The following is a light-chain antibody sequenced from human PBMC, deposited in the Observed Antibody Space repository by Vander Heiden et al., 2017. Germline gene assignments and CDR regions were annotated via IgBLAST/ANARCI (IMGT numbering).Light chain of an antibody. Sequence: QAVVTPEPSLTVSPGGPVTLTCGSSTGAFPSGHYPYWFQQKPGQAPRILIYDKRNKHSGTPARFSGSIIGGKAALTLSGAQPEDEAEYYCLLSYSGARHVVFGGGTKLTVL. J-gene: IGLJ2*01. V-gene: IGLV7-46*01. CDR3: LLSYSGARHVV. CDR2: DKR. CDR1: TGAFPSGHY.